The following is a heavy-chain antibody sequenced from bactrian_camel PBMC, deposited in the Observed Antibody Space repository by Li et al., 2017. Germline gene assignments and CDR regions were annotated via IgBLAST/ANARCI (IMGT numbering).Heavy chain of an antibody. CDR1: SLTYNNNC. D-gene: IGHD4*01. Sequence: HVQLVESGGGSVQAGGTLRLSCKVGSLTYNNNCIGWFRQAPGKEREGVASLGLGRDGVEYGDFVMGRFIAARDNAKNTVYLQMDSLKPEDTATYYCAADRNPPYLGCWTDPISDYSRVGYWARGPRSPSP. V-gene: IGHV3S63*01. J-gene: IGHJ4*01. CDR2: LGLGRDGV.